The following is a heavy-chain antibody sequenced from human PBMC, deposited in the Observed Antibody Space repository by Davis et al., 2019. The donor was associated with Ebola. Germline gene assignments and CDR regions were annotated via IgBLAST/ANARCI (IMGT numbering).Heavy chain of an antibody. D-gene: IGHD5-24*01. CDR2: ISAYNGNT. Sequence: VSCKASGYTFTSYGISWVRQAPGPGLEWMGWISAYNGNTNYAQKLQGRVTMTTDTSTSTAYMELRSLRSDDTAVYYCARDLGIEMATSPIYYYYGMDVWGQGTTVTVSS. J-gene: IGHJ6*02. CDR3: ARDLGIEMATSPIYYYYGMDV. V-gene: IGHV1-18*01. CDR1: GYTFTSYG.